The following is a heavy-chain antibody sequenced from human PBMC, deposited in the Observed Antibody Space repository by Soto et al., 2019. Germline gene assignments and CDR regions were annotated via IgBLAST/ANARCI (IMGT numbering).Heavy chain of an antibody. CDR1: GFTFSVYW. J-gene: IGHJ6*02. CDR3: ARPGYSNYGPGVDV. Sequence: EVQLVESGGGLVQPGGSLRLSCAASGFTFSVYWMHWVRQAPGKGLVWVSRIDSEGSTTSYADSVKGRFTISRDNAKSTLYLHMHSLRDEDTAVYYCARPGYSNYGPGVDVWGQGTTVTVSS. V-gene: IGHV3-74*01. D-gene: IGHD4-4*01. CDR2: IDSEGSTT.